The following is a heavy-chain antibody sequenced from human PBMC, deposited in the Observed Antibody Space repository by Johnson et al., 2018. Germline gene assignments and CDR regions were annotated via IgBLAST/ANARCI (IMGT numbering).Heavy chain of an antibody. J-gene: IGHJ6*03. CDR2: ITNSGGST. Sequence: SPRLSXAASGFTXSSYAMSWVRQAPGKGLEWVSAITNSGGSTYYADSVKGRFTIYRDNSKNTRNLQMTRLRAEDKAVYYWAKGGAGWSGGGCYGLGSYYYYMDVWGKGTTVTVSS. V-gene: IGHV3-23*01. CDR3: AKGGAGWSGGGCYGLGSYYYYMDV. CDR1: GFTXSSYA. D-gene: IGHD2-15*01.